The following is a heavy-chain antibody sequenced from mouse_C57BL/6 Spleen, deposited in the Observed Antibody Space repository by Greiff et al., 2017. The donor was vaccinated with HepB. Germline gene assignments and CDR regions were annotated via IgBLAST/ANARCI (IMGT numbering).Heavy chain of an antibody. D-gene: IGHD1-1*01. CDR1: GFNIKNTY. Sequence: DVQLQESVAELVRPGASVKLSCTASGFNIKNTYMHWVKQRPEQGLEWIGRIDPANGNTKYAPKFQGKATITADTSSNTAYLQLSSLTSEDTAIYYGANSGSKVQAWFAYWGQGTLVTVSA. J-gene: IGHJ3*01. CDR2: IDPANGNT. V-gene: IGHV14-3*01. CDR3: ANSGSKVQAWFAY.